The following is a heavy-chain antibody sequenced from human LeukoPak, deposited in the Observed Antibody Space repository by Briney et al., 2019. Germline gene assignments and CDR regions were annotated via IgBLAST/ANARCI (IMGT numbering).Heavy chain of an antibody. Sequence: GVSLRLSCAASGFAFSSYAMHWVPQAPGRGLEYVTGISGNGLNTYYADSVKGSYTISRDNSKNTLYPQMSGLRAEDSAVFYCVKQGLTGQLWSDYWGQGTLVTVSS. CDR3: VKQGLTGQLWSDY. J-gene: IGHJ4*02. D-gene: IGHD5-18*01. CDR1: GFAFSSYA. CDR2: ISGNGLNT. V-gene: IGHV3-64D*06.